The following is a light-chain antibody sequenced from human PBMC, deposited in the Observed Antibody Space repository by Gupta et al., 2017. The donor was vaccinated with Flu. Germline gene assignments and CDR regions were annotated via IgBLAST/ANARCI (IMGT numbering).Light chain of an antibody. CDR3: IQGSRWPWA. V-gene: IGKV2-30*01. J-gene: IGKJ1*01. Sequence: DVVMTQSPLSLPVTLGQPASISCRSSQSLVYSDGNIYLHWFQQRPGQSPRRLIYQVSHRESGVPDRFSGSGSGTDFTLKISRVEAEDVGVYYCIQGSRWPWAFGQGTKVEIK. CDR1: QSLVYSDGNIY. CDR2: QVS.